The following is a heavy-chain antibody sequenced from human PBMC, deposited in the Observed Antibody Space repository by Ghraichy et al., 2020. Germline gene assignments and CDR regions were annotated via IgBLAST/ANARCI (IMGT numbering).Heavy chain of an antibody. CDR1: GYTFTSYG. CDR3: ARSRGQYQLLPFDY. V-gene: IGHV1-18*04. Sequence: ASVKVSCKASGYTFTSYGISWVRQAPGQGLEWMGWISAYNGNTNYAQKLQGRVTMTTDTSTSTAYMELRSLRSDDTAVYYCARSRGQYQLLPFDYWGQGTLVTVSS. D-gene: IGHD2-2*01. J-gene: IGHJ4*02. CDR2: ISAYNGNT.